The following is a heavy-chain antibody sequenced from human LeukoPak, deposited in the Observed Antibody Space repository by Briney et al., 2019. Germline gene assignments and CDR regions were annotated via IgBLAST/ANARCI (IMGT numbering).Heavy chain of an antibody. CDR2: INPDSGGT. J-gene: IGHJ5*02. CDR3: ARLGENGLLAGYFYP. CDR1: GYTFNDYY. V-gene: IGHV1-2*02. D-gene: IGHD3-9*01. Sequence: ASVKVSCKASGYTFNDYYMHWVRQAPGQGLEWMGRINPDSGGTDYAQKFQGRVTMTRDTSITTAYMDLDRLRSDDTAVYYCARLGENGLLAGYFYPWGQGTLVTVSS.